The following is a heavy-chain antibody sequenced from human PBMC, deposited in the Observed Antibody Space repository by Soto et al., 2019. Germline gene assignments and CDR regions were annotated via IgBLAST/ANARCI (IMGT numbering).Heavy chain of an antibody. V-gene: IGHV3-64*01. Sequence: GGSLRLSCAASGFTFSSYAMHWVRQAPGKGLEYVSAISSNGGSTYYANSVKGRFTISRDNSKNTLYLQMGSLRAEDMAVYYCARATSGIDGSSGYLDYWGQGTLVTVSS. J-gene: IGHJ4*02. CDR1: GFTFSSYA. CDR2: ISSNGGST. D-gene: IGHD6-19*01. CDR3: ARATSGIDGSSGYLDY.